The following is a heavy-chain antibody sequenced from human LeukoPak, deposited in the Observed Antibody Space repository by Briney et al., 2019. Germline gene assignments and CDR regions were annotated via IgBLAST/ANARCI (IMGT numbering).Heavy chain of an antibody. D-gene: IGHD6-19*01. V-gene: IGHV7-4-1*02. CDR2: TNTNTGNP. CDR3: ANGGFSRAVAPGHFDY. CDR1: GYTFTSCA. Sequence: ASVKVSCKASGYTFTSCAMNWVRQAPGQGLEWMGWTNTNTGNPTYAQGFTGRFVFSLDTSVSTAYLQISSLKAEDTAVYYCANGGFSRAVAPGHFDYWDQGTLVTVSS. J-gene: IGHJ4*02.